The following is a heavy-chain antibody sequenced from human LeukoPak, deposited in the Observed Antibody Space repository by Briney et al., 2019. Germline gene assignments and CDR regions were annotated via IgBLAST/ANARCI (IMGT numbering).Heavy chain of an antibody. V-gene: IGHV3-23*01. CDR2: IRYSPGYT. CDR3: AKGYTAAWYDFDC. D-gene: IGHD6-13*01. Sequence: GGSLRLSCAASGFTFSSYAMSWVRQAPGKGLEWVSHIRYSPGYTYYADSVKGRFTISRDNSKNTLYLQMDSLRAEDTAVYYCAKGYTAAWYDFDCWGQGTLVTVSS. CDR1: GFTFSSYA. J-gene: IGHJ4*02.